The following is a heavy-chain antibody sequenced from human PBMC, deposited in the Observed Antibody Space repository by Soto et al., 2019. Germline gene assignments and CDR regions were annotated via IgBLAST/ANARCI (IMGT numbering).Heavy chain of an antibody. J-gene: IGHJ6*02. Sequence: QVQLQESGPGLVKPSETLSLTCTVSGGSINSYYWYWIRQPAGKGLEWIGRIYISGSTNYNPSLKSRVTMSTDTSKNQFSLKVSSVTAADTAVYYCAKSSSRSSLRQYGLDVWGQGTTVTVSS. CDR3: AKSSSRSSLRQYGLDV. D-gene: IGHD6-13*01. CDR1: GGSINSYY. CDR2: IYISGST. V-gene: IGHV4-4*07.